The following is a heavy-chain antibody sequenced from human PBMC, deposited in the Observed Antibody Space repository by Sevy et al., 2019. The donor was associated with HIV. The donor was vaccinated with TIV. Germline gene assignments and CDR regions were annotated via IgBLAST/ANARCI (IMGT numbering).Heavy chain of an antibody. CDR1: GFSFSSYG. J-gene: IGHJ4*02. Sequence: GGSLRLSCAASGFSFSSYGMHWVRQAPGKGLEWLAVIWCDGSNEYYADSVKGRFTISRDIAKNTLYLQMISLRAEDTAVYYCARDLEFNCYREYGPAFNPDYWGRGTLVTVSS. CDR2: IWCDGSNE. CDR3: ARDLEFNCYREYGPAFNPDY. V-gene: IGHV3-33*01. D-gene: IGHD4-17*01.